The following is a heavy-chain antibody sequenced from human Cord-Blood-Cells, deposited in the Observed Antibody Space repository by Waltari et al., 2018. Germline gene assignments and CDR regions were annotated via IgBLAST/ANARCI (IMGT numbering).Heavy chain of an antibody. CDR3: ARENSGYYDFWSGYQYAFDI. CDR1: GYTFTSYA. CDR2: INAGNGNT. V-gene: IGHV1-3*01. D-gene: IGHD3-3*01. Sequence: QVQLVQSGAEVKKPGASVKVSCKASGYTFTSYAMHWVRQAPGQRREWMGGINAGNGNTKYSQKFQGRVTITRDTSASTAYMELGSLRSEDTAVYYCARENSGYYDFWSGYQYAFDIWGQGTMVTVSS. J-gene: IGHJ3*02.